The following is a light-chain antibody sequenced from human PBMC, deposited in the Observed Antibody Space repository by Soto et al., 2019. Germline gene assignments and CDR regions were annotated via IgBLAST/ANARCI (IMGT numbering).Light chain of an antibody. CDR2: GAS. Sequence: IVLTQSPGTLSLSPGERATLSCRASQSVFNHHIGWYQQKPGQAPRRLIFGASFRATGIPDRFSGSGSGTDFTLTISRLEPEDFAVYYCQQYGSSPTTFGQGTKVDIK. V-gene: IGKV3-20*01. J-gene: IGKJ1*01. CDR3: QQYGSSPTT. CDR1: QSVFNHH.